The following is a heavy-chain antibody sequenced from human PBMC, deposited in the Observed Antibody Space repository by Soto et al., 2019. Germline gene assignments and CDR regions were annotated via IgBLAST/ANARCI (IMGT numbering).Heavy chain of an antibody. D-gene: IGHD2-21*01. V-gene: IGHV3-48*02. CDR1: GFSFSSHS. CDR2: ISSSGSTI. CDR3: ARGRGYCGGTNCYLDY. J-gene: IGHJ4*02. Sequence: EVQLVESGGGLVQPGGSLRLSCAASGFSFSSHSMKWVRQAPGKGLEWVSYISSSGSTIYYADSVKGRFTISRDNAKNPLYLQMNRLRDDDTAVYYCARGRGYCGGTNCYLDYWGQGALVTVSS.